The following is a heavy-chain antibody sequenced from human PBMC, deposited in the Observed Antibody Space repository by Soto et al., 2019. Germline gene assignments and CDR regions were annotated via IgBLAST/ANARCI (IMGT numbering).Heavy chain of an antibody. CDR2: TRNKANNYAS. CDR3: ARDTGGSYDF. J-gene: IGHJ4*02. CDR1: GFRFSDYY. Sequence: EVQLVESGGDLVQPGGSLRLSCTASGFRFSDYYMDWVRQLPGKGLEWVGRTRNKANNYASEYAPSLKGRLTISRHDSEDSMFLQLNSLKIEDTAVYYCARDTGGSYDFWGQGALVTVSS. D-gene: IGHD1-26*01. V-gene: IGHV3-72*01.